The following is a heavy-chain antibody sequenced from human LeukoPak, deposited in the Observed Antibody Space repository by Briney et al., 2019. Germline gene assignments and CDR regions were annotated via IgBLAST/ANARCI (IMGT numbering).Heavy chain of an antibody. D-gene: IGHD3-10*01. Sequence: ASVKGSCKASGYTFTGYYMHRVRQAPGQGLEWMGWINPNSGGTNYAQKFQGRVTMTRDTSTSTVYMELSSLRSEDTAVYYCARDGGLYYYGSGSYSYYMDVWGKGTTVTISS. CDR2: INPNSGGT. CDR3: ARDGGLYYYGSGSYSYYMDV. CDR1: GYTFTGYY. V-gene: IGHV1-2*02. J-gene: IGHJ6*03.